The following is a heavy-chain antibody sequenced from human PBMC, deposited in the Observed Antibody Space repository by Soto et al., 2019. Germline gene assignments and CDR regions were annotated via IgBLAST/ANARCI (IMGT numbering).Heavy chain of an antibody. V-gene: IGHV1-69*01. CDR1: GGTFSIYT. CDR3: AREGPPDIAWFDP. J-gene: IGHJ5*02. D-gene: IGHD2-15*01. CDR2: GSA. Sequence: QVQLVQSGAEVKKPGSSVKVSCQASGGTFSIYTISWVRQSPGQGLEWMGGSANSAQKFQGRLTVTADESTSTVYLELSSLTSEDTAVYYCAREGPPDIAWFDPWGQGTLVSVSS.